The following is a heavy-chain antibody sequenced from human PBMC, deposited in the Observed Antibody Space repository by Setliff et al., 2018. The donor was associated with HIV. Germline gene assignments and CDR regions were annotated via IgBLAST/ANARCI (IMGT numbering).Heavy chain of an antibody. CDR2: ISYSGST. CDR3: ARGTTSITFDY. D-gene: IGHD1-1*01. CDR1: GGFISSYW. J-gene: IGHJ4*02. Sequence: SETLSLTCTVSGGFISSYWWSWIRQPPGKGLDWIGYISYSGSTYYTPSLKSRLTMSIDTSKSHFSLNLNSVTAADTAVYYCARGTTSITFDYWSQGTLVTVSS. V-gene: IGHV4-59*06.